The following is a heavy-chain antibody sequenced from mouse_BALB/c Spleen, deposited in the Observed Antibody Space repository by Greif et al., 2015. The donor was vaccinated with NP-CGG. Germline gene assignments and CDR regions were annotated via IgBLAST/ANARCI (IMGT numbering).Heavy chain of an antibody. V-gene: IGHV1S137*01. J-gene: IGHJ4*01. Sequence: QVQLKQSGAELVRPGVSVKISCKGSGYTFTDYAMHWVKQSHAKSLEWIGVIGTYYGDASYNQKFKGKATMTVDKSSSTAYMELARLTSEDSAIYYCARRTTHYAMDYWGQGTSVTVSS. CDR2: IGTYYGDA. CDR1: GYTFTDYA. D-gene: IGHD1-1*01. CDR3: ARRTTHYAMDY.